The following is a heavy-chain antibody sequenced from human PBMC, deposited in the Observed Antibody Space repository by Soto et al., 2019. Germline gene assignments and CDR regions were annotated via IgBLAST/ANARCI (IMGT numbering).Heavy chain of an antibody. V-gene: IGHV4-4*02. CDR2: IYHTGST. J-gene: IGHJ4*02. Sequence: SETLSLTCAVSGGSVTNNNYWGWVRQPPGKGLEWIGEIYHTGSTNYNPSLKSRVTISVDTSKNQFSLKLSSVTAADTAVYYCARVLYDYYDSSGEADYWGQGTLVTVSS. CDR1: GGSVTNNNY. D-gene: IGHD3-22*01. CDR3: ARVLYDYYDSSGEADY.